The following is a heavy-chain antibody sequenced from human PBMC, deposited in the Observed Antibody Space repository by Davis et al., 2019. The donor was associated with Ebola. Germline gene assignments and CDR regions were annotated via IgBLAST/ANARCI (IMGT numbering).Heavy chain of an antibody. CDR1: GFTFSSYG. J-gene: IGHJ5*02. CDR2: IWYDGSNK. V-gene: IGHV3-33*01. CDR3: ARGSDIVVVPAAFDP. Sequence: GGSLRLSCAASGFTFSSYGMHWVRQAPGKGLEWVAVIWYDGSNKYYADSVKGRFTISRDNSKNTLHLQMNSLRAEDTAVYYCARGSDIVVVPAAFDPWGQGTLVTVSS. D-gene: IGHD2-2*01.